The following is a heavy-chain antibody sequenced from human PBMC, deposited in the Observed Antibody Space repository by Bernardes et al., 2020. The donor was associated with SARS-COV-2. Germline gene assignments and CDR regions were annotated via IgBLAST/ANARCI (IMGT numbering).Heavy chain of an antibody. CDR3: TKAGDYRLYFHGMDV. V-gene: IGHV4-39*01. D-gene: IGHD4-17*01. J-gene: IGHJ6*02. Sequence: SETLSLTCTVSGGSISSGDYHWGWIRQPPGKGLEWIGSIYYSGSTHYNPSLKSRVTISVDTSNNQFSLKLSSVTAADTAVYYCTKAGDYRLYFHGMDVWGQGTMVTVSS. CDR1: GGSISSGDYH. CDR2: IYYSGST.